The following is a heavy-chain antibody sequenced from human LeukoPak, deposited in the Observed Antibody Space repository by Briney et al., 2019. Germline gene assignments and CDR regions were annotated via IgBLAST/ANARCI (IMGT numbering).Heavy chain of an antibody. D-gene: IGHD5-18*01. V-gene: IGHV4-4*02. CDR1: GGSISSSNW. CDR2: IYHSGST. CDR3: ARTKVDTAMAGFDY. Sequence: SETLSLTCAVSGGSISSSNWWSWVRQPPGKGLEWVGEIYHSGSTNYNPSLKSRVTISVDKSKNQFSLKLSSVTAADTAVYYCARTKVDTAMAGFDYWGQGTLGTVSS. J-gene: IGHJ4*02.